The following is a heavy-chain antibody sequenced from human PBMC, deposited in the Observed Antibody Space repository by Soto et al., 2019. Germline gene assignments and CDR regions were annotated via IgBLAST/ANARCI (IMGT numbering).Heavy chain of an antibody. J-gene: IGHJ4*02. CDR3: ARVDDY. V-gene: IGHV4-34*01. Sequence: QVQLQQWGAGLLKPSETLSLTCAVYGGSFSGYYWSWIRQPPGKGLEWIGEINHSGSTNYNPSLKGRVTITVDTSKNQFSLKLSSVTAADTAVYYCARVDDYWGQGTLVTVSS. CDR1: GGSFSGYY. CDR2: INHSGST.